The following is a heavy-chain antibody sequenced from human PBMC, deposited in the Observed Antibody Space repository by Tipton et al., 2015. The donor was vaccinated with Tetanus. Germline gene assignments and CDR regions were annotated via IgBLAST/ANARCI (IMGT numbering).Heavy chain of an antibody. Sequence: TLSLTCTVSGGSVSSGSYYWSWIRQPPGKGLEWIGYIYYSGSTNYNPSLKSRVTISVDTSKNQFSLKLSSVTAADTAVYYCARDFGYGPSFDYWGQGTLVTVSS. V-gene: IGHV4-61*01. CDR2: IYYSGST. J-gene: IGHJ4*02. CDR3: ARDFGYGPSFDY. D-gene: IGHD5-12*01. CDR1: GGSVSSGSYY.